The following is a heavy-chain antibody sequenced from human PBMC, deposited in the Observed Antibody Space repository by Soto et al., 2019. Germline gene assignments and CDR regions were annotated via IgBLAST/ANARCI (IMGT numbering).Heavy chain of an antibody. CDR1: GFTFSNYV. Sequence: GGSLRLSCAASGFTFSNYVMSWVRQAPGKGLGWVSAISGSGGSTYSADSVKGRFTISRDNSKSTLYLQMNSLRAEDTALYYCAKNGQWLTDLFNYWGQGALVTVSS. D-gene: IGHD6-19*01. V-gene: IGHV3-23*01. CDR2: ISGSGGST. J-gene: IGHJ4*02. CDR3: AKNGQWLTDLFNY.